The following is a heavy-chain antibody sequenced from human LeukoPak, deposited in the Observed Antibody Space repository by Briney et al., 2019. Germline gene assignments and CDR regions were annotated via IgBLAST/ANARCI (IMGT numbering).Heavy chain of an antibody. Sequence: ASVKVSCKASGYTYTSYDINWVRQATGQGLEWMGWINTNTGNPTYAQGFTGRFVFSLDTSVSTAYLQISSLKAEDTAVYYCARNSGYFDWLKNAFDIWGQGTMVTVSS. D-gene: IGHD3-9*01. V-gene: IGHV7-4-1*02. J-gene: IGHJ3*02. CDR1: GYTYTSYD. CDR2: INTNTGNP. CDR3: ARNSGYFDWLKNAFDI.